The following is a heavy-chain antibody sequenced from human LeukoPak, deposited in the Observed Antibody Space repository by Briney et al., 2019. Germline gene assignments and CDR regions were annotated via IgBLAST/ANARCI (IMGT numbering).Heavy chain of an antibody. J-gene: IGHJ4*02. V-gene: IGHV3-15*01. CDR1: GFTFSGFA. D-gene: IGHD1-26*01. CDR2: IKSKTDGGTI. CDR3: STDNFDSG. Sequence: GGSLRLSCAASGFTFSGFAMTWVRQAPGKGLEWVGHIKSKTDGGTIEYAAPVKGRFTISRDDSKNMLYLQMNSLETDDTALYYCSTDNFDSGWGQGTLVTVSS.